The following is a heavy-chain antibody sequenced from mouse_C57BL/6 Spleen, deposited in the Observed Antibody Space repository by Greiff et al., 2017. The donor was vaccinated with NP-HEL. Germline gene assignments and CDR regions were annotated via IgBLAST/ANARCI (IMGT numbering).Heavy chain of an antibody. Sequence: EVQLQQSGPELVKPGASVKMSCKASGYTFTDYNMHWVKQSHGKSLEWIGYINPNNGGTSYNQKFKGKATLTVNKSSSTAYMELRSLTSEDSAVYYCARRRYSSGYFDVWGTGTTVTVSS. J-gene: IGHJ1*03. D-gene: IGHD2-14*01. V-gene: IGHV1-22*01. CDR3: ARRRYSSGYFDV. CDR2: INPNNGGT. CDR1: GYTFTDYN.